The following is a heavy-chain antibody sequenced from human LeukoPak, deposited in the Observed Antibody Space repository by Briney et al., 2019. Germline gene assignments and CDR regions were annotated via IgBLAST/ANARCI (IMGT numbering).Heavy chain of an antibody. J-gene: IGHJ1*01. CDR2: ISGTDGTI. CDR1: GLTFSDYA. D-gene: IGHD1-26*01. Sequence: GGSLSLSCAASGLTFSDYAMSWFRQAPGKGLEWVAIISGTDGTIFYADSVKGHFTISRDNSKSTLYLQMNSLRADDTAVYFCAKSVSPTRHFEHWGQGTLVTVFS. CDR3: AKSVSPTRHFEH. V-gene: IGHV3-23*01.